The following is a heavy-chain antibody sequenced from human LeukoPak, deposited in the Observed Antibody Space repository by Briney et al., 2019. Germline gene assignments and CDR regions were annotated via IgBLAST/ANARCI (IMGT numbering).Heavy chain of an antibody. D-gene: IGHD3-22*01. CDR1: GYSFTSNY. Sequence: ASVKVSCKASGYSFTSNYIHWVRQAPGQGLEWMGMIYPRDGSTSYAQRFQDRVTMTTDTSTSTAYMELRSLRSDDTAVYYCARINTYYYDSSGSLPDYWGQGTLVTVSS. J-gene: IGHJ4*02. CDR2: IYPRDGST. V-gene: IGHV1-46*01. CDR3: ARINTYYYDSSGSLPDY.